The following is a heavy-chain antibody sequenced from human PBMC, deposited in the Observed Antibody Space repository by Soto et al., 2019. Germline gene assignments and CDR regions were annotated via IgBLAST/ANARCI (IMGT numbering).Heavy chain of an antibody. Sequence: EVQLVEFGGGLVQPGGSLRLSCEASGFTFSDHYMDWVRQAPGKGPEWVARIRNKANGYTKKYAASVKGRFTISRDDSKNSLYLQMDSLKTEDTALYYCARDLHRGSHGDMDVWGRGTTVTVSS. CDR3: ARDLHRGSHGDMDV. CDR1: GFTFSDHY. V-gene: IGHV3-72*01. D-gene: IGHD1-26*01. CDR2: IRNKANGYTK. J-gene: IGHJ6*02.